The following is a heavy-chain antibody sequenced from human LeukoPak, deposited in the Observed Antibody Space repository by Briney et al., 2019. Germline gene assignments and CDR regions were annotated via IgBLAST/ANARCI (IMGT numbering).Heavy chain of an antibody. Sequence: GESQKISCKGSGYSFTSNWIGWVRQMPGKGLEWMGIIYPGDSDTRYSPSFQGQVTISVDRSITTAYLQWTSLKASDTAMYYCAKVYNDYSFDYWGQGTLVTVSS. CDR2: IYPGDSDT. CDR1: GYSFTSNW. CDR3: AKVYNDYSFDY. V-gene: IGHV5-51*01. D-gene: IGHD4-11*01. J-gene: IGHJ4*02.